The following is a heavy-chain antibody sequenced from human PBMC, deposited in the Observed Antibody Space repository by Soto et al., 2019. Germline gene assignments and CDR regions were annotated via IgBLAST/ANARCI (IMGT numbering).Heavy chain of an antibody. CDR3: ARVAY. CDR1: GFTFSRVS. V-gene: IGHV3-21*01. Sequence: GGSLRLSCEASGFTFSRVSMSWVRQVPGKGLEWVASISSASSETWYADSVKGRFIISRDNAQNSLFLQMNTLRPEDSAIYYCARVAYWGPGTQVTVSS. CDR2: ISSASSET. J-gene: IGHJ4*02.